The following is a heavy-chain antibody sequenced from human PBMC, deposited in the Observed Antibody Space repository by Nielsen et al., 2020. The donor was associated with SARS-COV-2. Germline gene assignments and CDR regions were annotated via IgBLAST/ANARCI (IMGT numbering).Heavy chain of an antibody. CDR3: ARKYYYGSGSSLFDY. V-gene: IGHV3-23*01. J-gene: IGHJ4*02. CDR2: ISGSGGST. D-gene: IGHD3-10*01. CDR1: GFTFSSTW. Sequence: GGSLRLSCSASGFTFSSTWMDWVRQAPGKGLEWVSAISGSGGSTYYADSVKGRFTISRDNSKNTLYLQMNSLRAEDTAVYYCARKYYYGSGSSLFDYWGQGTLVTVSS.